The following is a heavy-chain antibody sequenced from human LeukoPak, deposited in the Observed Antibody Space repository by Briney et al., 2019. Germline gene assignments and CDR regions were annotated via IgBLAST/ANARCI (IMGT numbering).Heavy chain of an antibody. CDR3: ARERVVGYCSSTSCSKYYYYGMDV. Sequence: SETLSLTCAVYGGTFSGYYWSWIRQPPGKGLEWIGEINHSRSTNYNPSLKSGVTISVDTSKNQFSLKLSSVTAADTAVYYCARERVVGYCSSTSCSKYYYYGMDVWGQGTTVTVSS. D-gene: IGHD2-2*01. CDR2: INHSRST. J-gene: IGHJ6*02. V-gene: IGHV4-34*01. CDR1: GGTFSGYY.